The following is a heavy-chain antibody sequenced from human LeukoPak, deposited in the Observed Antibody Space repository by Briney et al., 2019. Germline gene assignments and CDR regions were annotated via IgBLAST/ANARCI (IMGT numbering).Heavy chain of an antibody. J-gene: IGHJ4*02. CDR3: ARAPIVGATLDY. CDR1: GGTFSSYA. V-gene: IGHV1-69*04. CDR2: IIPILGIA. D-gene: IGHD1-26*01. Sequence: SVKVSCKASGGTFSSYAISWVRQAPGQGLEWMGRIIPILGIANYAQMFQGRVTITADKSTSTAYMELSSLRSEDTAVYYCARAPIVGATLDYWGQGTLVTVSS.